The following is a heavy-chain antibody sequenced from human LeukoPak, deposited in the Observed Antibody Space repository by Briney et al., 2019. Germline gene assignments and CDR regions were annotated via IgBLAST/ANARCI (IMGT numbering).Heavy chain of an antibody. V-gene: IGHV3-23*01. D-gene: IGHD6-6*01. Sequence: GGSLRLSCAASGFTFSNYAMSWVRQAPGKGLEWVSGFSGSGGITYYADSVKGRFTISRDNSKNTLYLQMNSLRAEDTAVCYCAKDMQSSSSYYFDYWGQGTLVTVSS. J-gene: IGHJ4*02. CDR2: FSGSGGIT. CDR1: GFTFSNYA. CDR3: AKDMQSSSSYYFDY.